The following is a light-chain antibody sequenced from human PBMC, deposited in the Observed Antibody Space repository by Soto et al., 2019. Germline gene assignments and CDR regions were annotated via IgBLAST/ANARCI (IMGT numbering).Light chain of an antibody. CDR1: QSVSSY. V-gene: IGKV3-11*01. J-gene: IGKJ5*01. CDR2: DAS. CDR3: QQRSNWPPIT. Sequence: EIVLTQCPATLSLSPGERATLSCRASQSVSSYLAWYQQKPGQAPRLLIYDASNRATGIPARFSGSGSGTDFTLTISSLEPEDFAVYYCQQRSNWPPITFGQGTRLAI.